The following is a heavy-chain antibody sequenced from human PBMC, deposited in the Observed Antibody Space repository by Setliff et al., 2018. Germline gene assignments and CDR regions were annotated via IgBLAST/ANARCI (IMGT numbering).Heavy chain of an antibody. CDR3: ATRPSPRSGSYPGGDYYYYGMDV. CDR2: INPSGGST. V-gene: IGHV1-46*01. J-gene: IGHJ6*02. Sequence: ASVKVSCKASGYTFTSYYMHWVRQAPGQGLEWMGIINPSGGSTSYAQKFQGRVTMTRDTSTSTVYMELSSLRSEDTAVYYCATRPSPRSGSYPGGDYYYYGMDVWGQGTTVTVSS. D-gene: IGHD3-10*01. CDR1: GYTFTSYY.